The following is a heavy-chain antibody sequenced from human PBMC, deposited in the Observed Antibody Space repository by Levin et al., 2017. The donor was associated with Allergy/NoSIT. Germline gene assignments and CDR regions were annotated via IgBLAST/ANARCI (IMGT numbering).Heavy chain of an antibody. CDR3: AKKVRDYGDYLYYFDY. D-gene: IGHD4-17*01. CDR1: GFTFSSCA. J-gene: IGHJ4*02. V-gene: IGHV3-23*01. Sequence: GGSLRLSCVASGFTFSSCAMSWVRQAPGKGLEWVSGISISGGSTYYADSVRGRFTISRDNSRNTLYLQMNSLRAEDTAVYYCAKKVRDYGDYLYYFDYWGQGGLVTVSS. CDR2: ISISGGST.